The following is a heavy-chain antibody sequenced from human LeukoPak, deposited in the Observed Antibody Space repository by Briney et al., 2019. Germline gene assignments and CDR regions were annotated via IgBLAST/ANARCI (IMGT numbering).Heavy chain of an antibody. V-gene: IGHV1-46*03. CDR3: ARDSASKYQLPDY. J-gene: IGHJ4*02. D-gene: IGHD2-2*01. Sequence: ASVKVSCKASGYTFTSYGISWVRQAPGQGLEWMGIINPSGGSTSYAQKFQGRVTMTRDTSTSTVYMELSSLRSEDTAVYYCARDSASKYQLPDYWGQGTLVTVSS. CDR1: GYTFTSYG. CDR2: INPSGGST.